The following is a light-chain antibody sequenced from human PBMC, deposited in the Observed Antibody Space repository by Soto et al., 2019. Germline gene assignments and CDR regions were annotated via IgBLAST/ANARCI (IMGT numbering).Light chain of an antibody. V-gene: IGKV3-15*01. J-gene: IGKJ4*01. CDR2: KTS. Sequence: EIILTQSPATLSVSPGETTSLSCRATQSVGGNLGWYQQKPGQTPRLLIYKTSTRATGIPARFSGSGSETEFTLTISSLQSEDFAVYYCQQYARWPVTFGGGTKVELK. CDR1: QSVGGN. CDR3: QQYARWPVT.